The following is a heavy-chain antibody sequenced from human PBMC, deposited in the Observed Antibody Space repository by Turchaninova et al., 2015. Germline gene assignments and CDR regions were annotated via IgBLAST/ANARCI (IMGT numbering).Heavy chain of an antibody. CDR1: GGSVRSGSYF. V-gene: IGHV4-61*01. CDR2: IYYTGST. J-gene: IGHJ4*02. D-gene: IGHD3-22*01. CDR3: ARDTDYHDSSGVFDY. Sequence: QVQLQESGPGLVKPSETLSLTCTVSGGSVRSGSYFWSWIRQPPGKGLEWVGYIYYTGSTNYTPPLKRRGTISVDTSKNQCSLKLNSVTAADTAVYYCARDTDYHDSSGVFDYWGQGTLVTVSS.